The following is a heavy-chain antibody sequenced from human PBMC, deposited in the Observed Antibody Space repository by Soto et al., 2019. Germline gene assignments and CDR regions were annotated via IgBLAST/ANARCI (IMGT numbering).Heavy chain of an antibody. CDR2: MYPGDSYT. V-gene: IGHV5-51*01. J-gene: IGHJ4*02. CDR3: ARLPRDCNKTSCYYADH. D-gene: IGHD3-3*01. CDR1: GYDFNTNW. Sequence: PGESLKISCRGSGYDFNTNWFGWVRQLPGRGLEWVGIMYPGDSYTRYNPSLQGHVTLSVDVTVSTAFLQWRSLETSDTGMYFCARLPRDCNKTSCYYADHWGQGTQVTVSS.